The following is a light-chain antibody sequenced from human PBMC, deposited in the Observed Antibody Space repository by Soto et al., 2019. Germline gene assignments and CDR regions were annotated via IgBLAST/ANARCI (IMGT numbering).Light chain of an antibody. CDR1: SSDVGAYNS. Sequence: QSALTQPASVSGSPGQSSAISFTGTSSDVGAYNSVSWYQQYPGKAPKLMIHDVSNRPSGVSDRFSGSKSGNTAALTISGLQAEDEADYYCSSYTSSSSYVFGSGTKLTVL. CDR3: SSYTSSSSYV. J-gene: IGLJ1*01. V-gene: IGLV2-14*01. CDR2: DVS.